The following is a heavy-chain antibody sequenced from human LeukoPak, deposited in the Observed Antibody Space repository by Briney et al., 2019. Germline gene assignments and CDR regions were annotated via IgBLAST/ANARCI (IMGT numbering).Heavy chain of an antibody. CDR1: GGSLSSSNDY. J-gene: IGHJ6*03. CDR3: ARGYGDHDYDYYYYMDV. D-gene: IGHD4-17*01. Sequence: SETLSLTCTVSGGSLSSSNDYWSWIRQPPGKGLGWVGYIYYSGSTNYNPSLKSRVTISVDTSKNQFSLKLSSVTAADTAVYYCARGYGDHDYDYYYYMDVWGKGTTVTISS. V-gene: IGHV4-61*01. CDR2: IYYSGST.